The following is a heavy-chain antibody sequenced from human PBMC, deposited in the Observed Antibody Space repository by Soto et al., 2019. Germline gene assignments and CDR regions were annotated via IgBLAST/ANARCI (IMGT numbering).Heavy chain of an antibody. Sequence: ASVKVSCKASGYTFTSYDINWVRQTTGQGLEWMGWMNPNSGNTGYAQKFQGRVTMTRNTSISTAYMELSSLRSEDTAVYYCAREPYYDFWSGYPRGMDVWGQGTTVTVSS. CDR3: AREPYYDFWSGYPRGMDV. V-gene: IGHV1-8*01. D-gene: IGHD3-3*01. J-gene: IGHJ6*02. CDR1: GYTFTSYD. CDR2: MNPNSGNT.